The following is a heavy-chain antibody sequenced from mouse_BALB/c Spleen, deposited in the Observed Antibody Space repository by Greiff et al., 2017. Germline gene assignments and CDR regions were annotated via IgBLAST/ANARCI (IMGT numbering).Heavy chain of an antibody. D-gene: IGHD1-1*01. CDR3: ARKGEDYYGSSYWYFDV. J-gene: IGHJ1*01. Sequence: EVQVVESGGGLVKPGGSLKLSCAASGFTFSSYAMSWVRQTPEKRLEWVASISSGGSTYYPDSVKGRFTISRDNARNILYLQMSSLRSEDTAMYYCARKGEDYYGSSYWYFDVWGAGTTVTVSS. CDR2: ISSGGST. CDR1: GFTFSSYA. V-gene: IGHV5-6-5*01.